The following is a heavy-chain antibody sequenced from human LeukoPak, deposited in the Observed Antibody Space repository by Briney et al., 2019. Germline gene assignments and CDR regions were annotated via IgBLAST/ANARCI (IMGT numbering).Heavy chain of an antibody. Sequence: GGSLRLSCAASGFTVSSNYMSWVRQAPGKGLEWVSVIYSGGSTYYADSVKGRFTISRDNSKNTLYLQMNSLRAEDTAVYYCARGFSGSYSDYWGQGNPGHRLL. CDR3: ARGFSGSYSDY. D-gene: IGHD1-26*01. V-gene: IGHV3-53*01. J-gene: IGHJ4*02. CDR1: GFTVSSNY. CDR2: IYSGGST.